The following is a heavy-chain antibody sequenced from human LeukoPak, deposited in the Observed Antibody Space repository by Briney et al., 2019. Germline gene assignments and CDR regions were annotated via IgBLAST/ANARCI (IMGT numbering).Heavy chain of an antibody. CDR3: ARDHHPGYHDSLGFNWLDP. Sequence: GGSLRLSCAASGFTSNSFGMHWVRLAAGKGLEWVAVIDNPGSNNFYSDSVMGRFTISRDNSKNTVFLQLSNLRAEDTAVYYCARDHHPGYHDSLGFNWLDPWGEGTLVSVS. J-gene: IGHJ5*02. CDR2: IDNPGSNN. D-gene: IGHD3-22*01. V-gene: IGHV3-30*12. CDR1: GFTSNSFG.